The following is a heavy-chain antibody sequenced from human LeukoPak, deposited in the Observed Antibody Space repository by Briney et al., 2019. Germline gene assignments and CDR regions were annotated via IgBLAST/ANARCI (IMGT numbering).Heavy chain of an antibody. CDR3: ARDGSYGSGSYVDY. CDR1: GFTFSSYA. D-gene: IGHD3-10*01. V-gene: IGHV3-23*01. Sequence: HPGGSLRLSCAASGFTFSSYAMSWVRQAPGKGLEWVSAISGSGGSTYYADSVKGRFTISRDNAKNSLYLQMNSLRAEDTALYHCARDGSYGSGSYVDYWGQGTLVTVSS. CDR2: ISGSGGST. J-gene: IGHJ4*02.